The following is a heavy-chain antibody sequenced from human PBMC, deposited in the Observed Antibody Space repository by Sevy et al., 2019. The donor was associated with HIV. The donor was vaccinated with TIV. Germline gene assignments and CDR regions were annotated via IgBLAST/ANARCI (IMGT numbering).Heavy chain of an antibody. CDR1: GFTFSDHY. Sequence: GGSLRLSCAASGFTFSDHYMDWVRQAPGKGLDWVGRIRKKANGYSTEYAASVKGRFTVSRDDSKNSLSLQMNSLKSEDTAVYYCARIEMNHFVMDVWCQGTTVTVSS. CDR2: IRKKANGYST. CDR3: ARIEMNHFVMDV. J-gene: IGHJ6*02. V-gene: IGHV3-72*01.